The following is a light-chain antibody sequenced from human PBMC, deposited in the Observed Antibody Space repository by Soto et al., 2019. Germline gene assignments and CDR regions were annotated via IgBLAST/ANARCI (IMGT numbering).Light chain of an antibody. CDR3: QQRSNWPSS. Sequence: EIVLTQSPATLSLSPGDRATLSCRASQSVRSYLAWYQLKPGQAPRLLIYDASNRATGIPARFSGSGSGTDFTLTISSLEPEDFAVYYCQQRSNWPSSFGQGTKLETK. CDR2: DAS. V-gene: IGKV3-11*01. J-gene: IGKJ2*01. CDR1: QSVRSY.